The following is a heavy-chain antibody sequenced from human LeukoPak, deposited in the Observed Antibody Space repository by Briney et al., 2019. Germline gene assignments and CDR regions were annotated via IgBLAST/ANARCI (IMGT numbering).Heavy chain of an antibody. CDR1: GFTFNGYA. Sequence: GGSLRLSCAASGFTFNGYAMHWVRQAPGKGLEWVSGISWNSGSIGSADSVKGRFTISRDNAKNSLYLQMDSLRAEDTALYYCAKSRSDYYYYGMDVWGQGTMVTVSS. CDR2: ISWNSGSI. V-gene: IGHV3-9*01. CDR3: AKSRSDYYYYGMDV. J-gene: IGHJ6*02.